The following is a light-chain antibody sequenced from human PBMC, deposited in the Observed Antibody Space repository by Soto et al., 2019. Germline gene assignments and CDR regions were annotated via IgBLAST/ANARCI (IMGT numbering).Light chain of an antibody. J-gene: IGKJ4*01. V-gene: IGKV1-39*01. CDR3: QQGASFPRT. Sequence: DIEMTQSPSSLSASVGDRVTITCRASQSISNFLSWYRKSPGRAPELLIYGASTLQSGVPSRFSGSGSGTDFTLTISSLQPEDFATYYCQQGASFPRTFGGGTKVDIK. CDR2: GAS. CDR1: QSISNF.